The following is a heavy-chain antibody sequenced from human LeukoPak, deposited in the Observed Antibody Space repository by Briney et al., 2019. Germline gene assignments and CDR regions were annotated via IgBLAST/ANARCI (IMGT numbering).Heavy chain of an antibody. CDR3: ARHGISSGYYRYYYYGMDV. J-gene: IGHJ6*02. CDR1: GYSFTSYW. D-gene: IGHD3-22*01. Sequence: GESLKSSCKGSGYSFTSYWIGWVRQMPGKGLEWMGIIYPGDSDTRYSPSFQGQVTISADKSISTAYLQWSSLKASDTAMYYCARHGISSGYYRYYYYGMDVWGQGTTVTVSS. V-gene: IGHV5-51*01. CDR2: IYPGDSDT.